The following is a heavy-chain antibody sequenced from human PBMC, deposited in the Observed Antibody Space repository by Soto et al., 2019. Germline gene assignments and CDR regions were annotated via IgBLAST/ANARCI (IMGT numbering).Heavy chain of an antibody. Sequence: GGSLRLSCAASGFTFSSYAMSWVRQAPGKGLEWVSAISGSGVSTHYADSVKGRFTISRDNSKNTLYLQMNSPRADDTAVYYCAKDYSYHSPGYKRFDYWGQGTLVTVYS. CDR3: AKDYSYHSPGYKRFDY. J-gene: IGHJ4*02. CDR1: GFTFSSYA. CDR2: ISGSGVST. V-gene: IGHV3-23*01. D-gene: IGHD3-9*01.